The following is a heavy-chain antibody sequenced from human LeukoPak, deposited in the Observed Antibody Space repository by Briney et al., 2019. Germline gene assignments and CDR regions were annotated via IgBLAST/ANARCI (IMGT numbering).Heavy chain of an antibody. CDR2: MFYRGST. Sequence: SETLSLTCTVSVVSISTTSYYWGWIRQTPGKGLEWIGSMFYRGSTYYDPSLRSRVTISVDASKNQFFLTLSAVTAADTAMFYCARQGGCGGALSFFDYWGQRTLVTVSS. V-gene: IGHV4-39*01. D-gene: IGHD3-16*01. CDR1: VVSISTTSYY. CDR3: ARQGGCGGALSFFDY. J-gene: IGHJ4*02.